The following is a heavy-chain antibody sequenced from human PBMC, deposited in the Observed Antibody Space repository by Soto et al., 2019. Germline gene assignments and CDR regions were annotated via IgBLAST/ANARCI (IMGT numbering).Heavy chain of an antibody. CDR2: IDPTDSYT. CDR3: ARHENKGWGPGCYPFCLAP. Sequence: GDSLKIACNGSGYRFSGNYISWVRQMPGKGLEWMGRIDPTDSYTNDSPSFHGHVSISGDKSMSTAYREWSSLKPSYPPIYYFARHENKGWGPGCYPFCLAPGGQGPLATFS. J-gene: IGHJ5*02. V-gene: IGHV5-10-1*01. D-gene: IGHD1-26*01. CDR1: GYRFSGNY.